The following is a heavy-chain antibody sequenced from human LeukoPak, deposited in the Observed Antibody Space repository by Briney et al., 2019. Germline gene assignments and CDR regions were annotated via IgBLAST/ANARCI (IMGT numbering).Heavy chain of an antibody. CDR3: ARSEDYYDSSGYYDY. J-gene: IGHJ4*02. CDR1: GATFISYA. D-gene: IGHD3-22*01. V-gene: IGHV1-69*04. CDR2: IIPILGIA. Sequence: LVKDSCKASGATFISYAISWVRQAPGQGLEWLGRIIPILGIANYAQKFQGRVTITADKSTSTAYMELSSLRSEDTAVYYCARSEDYYDSSGYYDYWGQGTLVTVSS.